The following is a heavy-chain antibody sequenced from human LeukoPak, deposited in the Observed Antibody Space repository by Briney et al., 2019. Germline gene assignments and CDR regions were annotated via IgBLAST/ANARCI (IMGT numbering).Heavy chain of an antibody. J-gene: IGHJ4*02. CDR3: AADIDGYNPY. D-gene: IGHD5-12*01. V-gene: IGHV1-69*04. CDR1: GGTFSSYA. CDR2: IIPILGIA. Sequence: ASVRVSCKASGGTFSSYAISWVRQAPGQGLEWMGRIIPILGIANYAQKFQGRVTITADKSTSTAYMELSSLRSEDTAVYYCAADIDGYNPYWGQGTLVTVSS.